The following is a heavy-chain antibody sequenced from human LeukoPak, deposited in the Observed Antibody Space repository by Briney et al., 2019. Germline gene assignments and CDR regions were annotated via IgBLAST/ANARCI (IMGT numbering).Heavy chain of an antibody. CDR2: INPNSGGT. CDR1: GYTFTSYG. CDR3: AWCYYDGSGYYSYYYYYGMDV. Sequence: ASVKVSCKASGYTFTSYGISWVRQAPGQGLEWMGWINPNSGGTNYAQKFQGRVTMTRDTSISTAYMEPSRLRSDDTAVYYVAWCYYDGSGYYSYYYYYGMDVWGQGTTVTVSS. J-gene: IGHJ6*02. D-gene: IGHD3-22*01. V-gene: IGHV1-2*02.